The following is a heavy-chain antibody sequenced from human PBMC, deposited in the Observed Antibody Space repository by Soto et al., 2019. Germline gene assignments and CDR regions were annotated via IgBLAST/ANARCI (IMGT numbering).Heavy chain of an antibody. Sequence: SETLSLTCAVYGGSFSGYYWSWIRQPPGKGLEWIGEINHSGSTNYNPSLKSRVTISVDTSKNQLSLKLSSVTAADTAVYYCARGVRRYYYYYMDIWRKGTTVTDSS. V-gene: IGHV4-34*01. CDR3: ARGVRRYYYYYMDI. J-gene: IGHJ6*03. CDR1: GGSFSGYY. CDR2: INHSGST.